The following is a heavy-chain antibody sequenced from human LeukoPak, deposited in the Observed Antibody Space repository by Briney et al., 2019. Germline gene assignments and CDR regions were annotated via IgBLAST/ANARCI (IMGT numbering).Heavy chain of an antibody. Sequence: SETLSLTCTVSGGSISSGGYYWSWIRQHPGKGLEWIGYIYYSGSTNYNPSLKSRVTISVDTSKNQFSLKLSSVTAADTAVYYCAREVRHCSSTSCYTPTRYYYYYGMDVWGQGTTVTVSS. CDR1: GGSISSGGYY. D-gene: IGHD2-2*02. CDR2: IYYSGST. CDR3: AREVRHCSSTSCYTPTRYYYYYGMDV. J-gene: IGHJ6*02. V-gene: IGHV4-31*03.